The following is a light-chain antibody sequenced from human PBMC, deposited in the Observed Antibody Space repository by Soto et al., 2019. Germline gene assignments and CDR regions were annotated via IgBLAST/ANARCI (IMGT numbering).Light chain of an antibody. J-gene: IGLJ1*01. Sequence: QSVLTQPASVSGSPGQSITISCSGTSSDIGAYEYVSWYQQHPGKAPKLMIYEVTNRPSGVSNRFSGSKSGNTASLTISGLQAEDEADYYCSSYTSSSTLYVFGTGTKLTVL. CDR2: EVT. CDR1: SSDIGAYEY. CDR3: SSYTSSSTLYV. V-gene: IGLV2-14*01.